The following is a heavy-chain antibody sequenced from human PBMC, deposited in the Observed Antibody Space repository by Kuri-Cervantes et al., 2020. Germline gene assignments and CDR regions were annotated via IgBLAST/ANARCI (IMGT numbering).Heavy chain of an antibody. J-gene: IGHJ2*01. D-gene: IGHD3-3*01. V-gene: IGHV3-15*01. CDR1: GFTFSNAW. CDR2: IKSKTDGGTT. Sequence: LSLTCAASGFTFSNAWMSWVRQAPGKGLEWVGRIKSKTDGGTTDYAAPVKGRFTISRDDSKNTLYLQMNSLKTEDTAVYYCTTVISTYDFWSGPYWYFDLWGRGTLVTVSS. CDR3: TTVISTYDFWSGPYWYFDL.